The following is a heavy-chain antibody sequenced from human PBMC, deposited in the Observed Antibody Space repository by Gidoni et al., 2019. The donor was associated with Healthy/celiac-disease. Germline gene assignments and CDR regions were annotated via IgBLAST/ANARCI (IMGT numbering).Heavy chain of an antibody. CDR3: ARAATRDWGSITQPFDY. V-gene: IGHV4-31*03. Sequence: QVQLQESGPGLVKPSQTLSLTCTVSGGSISSGGYYWSWIRQHPGKGLEWIGYIYYSGSTYYNPSLKSRVTISVDTSKNQFSLKLSSVTAADTAVYYCARAATRDWGSITQPFDYWGQGTLVTVSS. D-gene: IGHD7-27*01. CDR1: GGSISSGGYY. J-gene: IGHJ4*02. CDR2: IYYSGST.